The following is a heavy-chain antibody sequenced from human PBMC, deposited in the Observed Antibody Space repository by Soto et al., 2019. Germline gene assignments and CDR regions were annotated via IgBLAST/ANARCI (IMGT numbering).Heavy chain of an antibody. CDR1: GGSISSGGYY. V-gene: IGHV4-31*03. CDR3: ARSGQFDSDGYYFDL. CDR2: IYYSGST. D-gene: IGHD3-22*01. Sequence: SETLSLTCIVSGGSISSGGYYWNWIRQHPGKGLEWIGYIYYSGSTYYSPSLKSRVSISADTSKNQFSLKLNSVTAADTAVYYCARSGQFDSDGYYFDLWGQGTLVTVSS. J-gene: IGHJ4*02.